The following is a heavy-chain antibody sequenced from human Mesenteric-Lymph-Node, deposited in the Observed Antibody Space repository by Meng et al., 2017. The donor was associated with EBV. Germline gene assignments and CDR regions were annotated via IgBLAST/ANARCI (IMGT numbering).Heavy chain of an antibody. CDR1: GAAVISGSHY. CDR3: ARATTWGGGEDY. Sequence: QVQLQGAGPGLVKPSETLSLTCTVSGAAVISGSHYWSWIRQPPGKGLEWIGYVYYSGTTDYNPSLKSRVAISVDTSKNQVSLKMYSVTAADTATYYYARATTWGGGEDYWGQGTLVTVSS. D-gene: IGHD3-16*01. CDR2: VYYSGTT. V-gene: IGHV4-61*01. J-gene: IGHJ4*02.